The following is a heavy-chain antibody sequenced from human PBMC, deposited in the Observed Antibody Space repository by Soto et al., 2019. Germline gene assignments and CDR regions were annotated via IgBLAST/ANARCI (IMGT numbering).Heavy chain of an antibody. CDR2: ISGSGNTI. CDR1: GFSFRDYY. D-gene: IGHD3-22*01. CDR3: ARDRLPMVVVVMGWFDP. J-gene: IGHJ5*02. Sequence: GGLSLSFAAAGFSFRDYYMSWIGQAAGKGLEWISYISGSGNTIYYADSVKGRFIISRDNAKNSLFLQMNSLRADDTAVYYCARDRLPMVVVVMGWFDPWGQGTLVTVSS. V-gene: IGHV3-11*01.